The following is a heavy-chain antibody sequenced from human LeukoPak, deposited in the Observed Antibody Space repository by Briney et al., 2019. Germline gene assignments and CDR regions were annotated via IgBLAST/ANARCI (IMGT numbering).Heavy chain of an antibody. CDR2: INHSGST. CDR1: GGSFSGYY. Sequence: SETLSLTCAVYGGSFSGYYWSWIRQPPGKGLEWIGEINHSGSTNYNPSLKSRVTISVDTSKNQFSLKLSSVTAADTAVYYCARPRIYGAGSNYFDYWGQGTLVTVSS. J-gene: IGHJ4*02. D-gene: IGHD4/OR15-4a*01. V-gene: IGHV4-34*01. CDR3: ARPRIYGAGSNYFDY.